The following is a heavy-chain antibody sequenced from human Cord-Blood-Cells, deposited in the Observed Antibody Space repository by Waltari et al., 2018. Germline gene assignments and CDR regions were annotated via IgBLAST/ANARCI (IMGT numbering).Heavy chain of an antibody. CDR2: IIPIFGTA. D-gene: IGHD4-4*01. V-gene: IGHV1-69*01. CDR3: ARAPAAVTDAFDI. CDR1: GGTYSSYA. Sequence: QVQLVQSGAAVKKPGSSVKVPCKASGGTYSSYAISWVRPAPGQWLEWMGGIIPIFGTANYAQKFQGRVTITADESTSTAYMELSSLRSEDTAVYYCARAPAAVTDAFDIWGQGTMVTVSS. J-gene: IGHJ3*02.